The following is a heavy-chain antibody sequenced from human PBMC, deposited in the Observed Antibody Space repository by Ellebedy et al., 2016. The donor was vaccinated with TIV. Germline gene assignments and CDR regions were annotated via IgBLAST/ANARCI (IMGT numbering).Heavy chain of an antibody. CDR2: ISYDGSNK. CDR3: ARDYFLRGTSGWYNY. Sequence: LSLTCAASGFTFSSYAMHWVRQAPGKGLEWVAVISYDGSNKYYADSVKGRFTISRDNSKNTLYLQMNSLRAEDTAVYYCARDYFLRGTSGWYNYWGQGTLVTVSS. D-gene: IGHD6-19*01. CDR1: GFTFSSYA. J-gene: IGHJ4*02. V-gene: IGHV3-30*04.